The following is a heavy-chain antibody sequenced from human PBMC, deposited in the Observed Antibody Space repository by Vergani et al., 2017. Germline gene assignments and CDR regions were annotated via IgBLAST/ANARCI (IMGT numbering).Heavy chain of an antibody. Sequence: QVQLVQSGAEVKKPGASVKVSCKASGYTFTSYDINWVRQATGQGLEWMGWMNPNSGNTGYAQKFQGRVTMTRNTSISTAYMELSSLRSEDTAVYYCARGGYSYASVGKVLIDYWGQGTLVTVSS. CDR3: ARGGYSYASVGKVLIDY. CDR1: GYTFTSYD. CDR2: MNPNSGNT. D-gene: IGHD5-18*01. J-gene: IGHJ4*02. V-gene: IGHV1-8*01.